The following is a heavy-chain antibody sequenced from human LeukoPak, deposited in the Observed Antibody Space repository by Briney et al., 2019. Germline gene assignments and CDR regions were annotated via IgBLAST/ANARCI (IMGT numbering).Heavy chain of an antibody. D-gene: IGHD3-10*01. CDR1: GFTFDDYA. CDR2: ISGDGGSA. Sequence: GGSLRLSCAASGFTFDDYAMHWVRQAPWKGLEWVSLISGDGGSAYYADSVKGRFTVSRDNSKNSLYLQMNSLRTEDTALYYCAKDKIPYFYGSVDYFDYWGQGTLVTVSS. CDR3: AKDKIPYFYGSVDYFDY. V-gene: IGHV3-43*02. J-gene: IGHJ4*02.